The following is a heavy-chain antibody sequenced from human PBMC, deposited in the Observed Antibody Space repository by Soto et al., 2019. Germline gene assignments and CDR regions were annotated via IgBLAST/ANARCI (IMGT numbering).Heavy chain of an antibody. Sequence: EVQLVESGGGLVQPGGSLRLSCAASGFTFSSYSMNWVRQAPGKGLEWGSYISSSSSTIYYADSVKGRFTISRDNAKNSLYLQMNSLRAEDTAVYYCASTGYSSVVGAFDIWGQGTMVTVSS. V-gene: IGHV3-48*01. CDR1: GFTFSSYS. CDR2: ISSSSSTI. CDR3: ASTGYSSVVGAFDI. J-gene: IGHJ3*02. D-gene: IGHD6-19*01.